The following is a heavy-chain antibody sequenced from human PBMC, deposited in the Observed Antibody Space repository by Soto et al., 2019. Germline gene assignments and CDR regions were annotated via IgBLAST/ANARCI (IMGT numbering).Heavy chain of an antibody. D-gene: IGHD2-2*02. CDR1: VFTFSSYA. CDR2: ITGSGGST. J-gene: IGHJ4*02. CDR3: AHPQGIVLVPAAIWY. V-gene: IGHV3-23*01. Sequence: WGSLRLSCAASVFTFSSYAMSKVRQAPGKGLEWVSGITGSGGSTSYADSVKGRFTISRDNSKNTLYLQMNSLRAEDTAVYYCAHPQGIVLVPAAIWYWGQGTLVTVSS.